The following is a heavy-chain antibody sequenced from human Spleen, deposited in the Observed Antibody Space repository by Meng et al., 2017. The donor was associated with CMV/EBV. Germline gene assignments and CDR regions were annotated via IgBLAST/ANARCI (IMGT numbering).Heavy chain of an antibody. Sequence: DGGCFSGYYWSWIRQPPGKGLEWIGEINHSGSTNYNPSLKSRVTISVDTSKNQFSLKLSSVTAADTAVYYCARDGSTMIVVGLFDYWGQGTLVTVSS. CDR1: GGCFSGYY. D-gene: IGHD3-22*01. CDR3: ARDGSTMIVVGLFDY. J-gene: IGHJ4*02. V-gene: IGHV4-34*01. CDR2: INHSGST.